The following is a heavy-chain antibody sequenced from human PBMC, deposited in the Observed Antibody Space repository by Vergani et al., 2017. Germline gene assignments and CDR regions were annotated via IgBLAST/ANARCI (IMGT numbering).Heavy chain of an antibody. J-gene: IGHJ4*02. CDR2: IYYSGST. CDR3: ARERTDYDSSGYFTYYFDY. D-gene: IGHD3-22*01. V-gene: IGHV4-59*01. CDR1: GGSISSYY. Sequence: QVQLQESGPGLVKPSETLSLTCTVSGGSISSYYWSWIRQPPGKGLEWIGYIYYSGSTNYNPSLKSRVTISVDTSKNQFPLKLSSVTAADTAVYYCARERTDYDSSGYFTYYFDYWGQGTLVTVSS.